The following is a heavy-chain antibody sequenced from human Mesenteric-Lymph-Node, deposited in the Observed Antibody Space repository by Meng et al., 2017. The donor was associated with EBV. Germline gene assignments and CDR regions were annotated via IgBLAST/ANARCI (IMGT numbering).Heavy chain of an antibody. CDR1: GFTVSRSF. J-gene: IGHJ4*02. V-gene: IGHV3-21*01. CDR2: SCGVSIYV. D-gene: IGHD2-8*01. CDR3: TRERGVY. Sequence: VEGVWMGGGQVRPRGCLRLSCAAFGFTVSRSFMNWARQAPGKWLEWVSCSCGVSIYVDYADSVKRRITNSRDNATSSLSRQMSSWGAEEPAVYYCTRERGVYWGQGTLVTVSS.